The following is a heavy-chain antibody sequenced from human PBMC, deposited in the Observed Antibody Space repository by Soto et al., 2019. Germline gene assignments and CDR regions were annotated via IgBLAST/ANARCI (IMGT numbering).Heavy chain of an antibody. Sequence: SVKVSCKASGGTFSSYGVSWVRQAPGQGLEWMGRIIPVFGIEHYAQKSQGRVTVTADESTSTAYMELSGLTSEDTAVYYCARGLSYYDSSGYSDAFDIWGQGTLVTVS. CDR2: IIPVFGIE. J-gene: IGHJ3*02. CDR3: ARGLSYYDSSGYSDAFDI. V-gene: IGHV1-69*13. CDR1: GGTFSSYG. D-gene: IGHD3-22*01.